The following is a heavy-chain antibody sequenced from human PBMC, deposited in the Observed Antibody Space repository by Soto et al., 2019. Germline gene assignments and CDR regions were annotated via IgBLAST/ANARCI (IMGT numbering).Heavy chain of an antibody. J-gene: IGHJ4*02. D-gene: IGHD3-16*01. CDR3: AKAYVEAVGPIDY. Sequence: GGSLRLSCAASGFTFSSYAMSWVRQAPGKGLEWVSAISGSGGSTYDADSGKGRFTISRDNSKNTLYLQMNSLRAEDTDVYYCAKAYVEAVGPIDYWGQGTLVTVSS. V-gene: IGHV3-23*01. CDR1: GFTFSSYA. CDR2: ISGSGGST.